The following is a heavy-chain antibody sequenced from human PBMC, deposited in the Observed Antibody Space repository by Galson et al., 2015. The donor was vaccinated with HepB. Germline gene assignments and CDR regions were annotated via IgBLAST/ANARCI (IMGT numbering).Heavy chain of an antibody. CDR2: ISGSGGST. CDR1: GFTFSSYA. CDR3: ALRYSSSWYRAIFQH. J-gene: IGHJ1*01. V-gene: IGHV3-23*01. D-gene: IGHD6-13*01. Sequence: SLRLSCAASGFTFSSYAMSWVRQAPGKGLEWVSAISGSGGSTYYADSVKGRFTISRDNSKNTLYLRMNSLRAEDTAIYYCALRYSSSWYRAIFQHWGQGTLVTVSS.